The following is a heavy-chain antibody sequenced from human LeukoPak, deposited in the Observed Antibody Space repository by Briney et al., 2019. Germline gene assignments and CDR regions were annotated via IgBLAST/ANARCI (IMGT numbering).Heavy chain of an antibody. CDR1: GYTFTGYY. CDR3: ARADSSVGATYYFDY. CDR2: INPNSGGT. V-gene: IGHV1-2*02. J-gene: IGHJ4*02. Sequence: GASVKVSCKASGYTFTGYYMHWVRQAPGQGLEWMGWINPNSGGTNYAQKFQGRVTMTRDTSISTAYMELSRLRSDDTAVYYCARADSSVGATYYFDYWGQGTLVTVSS. D-gene: IGHD1-26*01.